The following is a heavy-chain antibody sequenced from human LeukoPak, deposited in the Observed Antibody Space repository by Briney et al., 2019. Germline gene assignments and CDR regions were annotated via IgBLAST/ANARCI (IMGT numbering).Heavy chain of an antibody. CDR2: VSHNGGTT. CDR3: AKDQYCTSTSCYVGY. V-gene: IGHV3-64*01. CDR1: GFTFSSYT. Sequence: GGSLRLSCAASGFTFSSYTMHWVRQAPGKGLEYVSAVSHNGGTTYYANSVKGRFTISRDNSKNTLYLQMNSLRAEDTAVYYCAKDQYCTSTSCYVGYWGQGTLVTVSS. J-gene: IGHJ4*02. D-gene: IGHD2-2*01.